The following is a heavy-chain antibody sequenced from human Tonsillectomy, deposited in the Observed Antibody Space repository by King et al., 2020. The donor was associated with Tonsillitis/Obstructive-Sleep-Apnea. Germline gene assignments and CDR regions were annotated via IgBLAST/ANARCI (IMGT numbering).Heavy chain of an antibody. V-gene: IGHV3-48*03. Sequence: VQLVESGGGLVQPGGSLRLSCAASGFTFSSYEMNWVRQAPGKGLEWVSYISSSGSTIYYADSVKGRFTISRDNAKNSLYLQMNSLRAEDTAVYYCARDNRPGTTLEAFDIWGQGTMVTVSS. CDR2: ISSSGSTI. CDR1: GFTFSSYE. D-gene: IGHD1-1*01. J-gene: IGHJ3*02. CDR3: ARDNRPGTTLEAFDI.